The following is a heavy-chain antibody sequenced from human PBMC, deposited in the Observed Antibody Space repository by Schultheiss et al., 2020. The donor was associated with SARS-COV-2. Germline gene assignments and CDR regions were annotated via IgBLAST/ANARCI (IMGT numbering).Heavy chain of an antibody. CDR3: ARPIGPTKGGRRPYYLDY. J-gene: IGHJ4*02. CDR1: GYTFTNYW. V-gene: IGHV5-51*01. D-gene: IGHD3-16*02. CDR2: INGADSNI. Sequence: GGSLRLSCKGSGYTFTNYWIAWVRQMPGKGLEWMGIINGADSNITYSPSFQGHVTFTADKSTSTAYLQWSSLGASDTAIYYCARPIGPTKGGRRPYYLDYWGQGTLVTVSS.